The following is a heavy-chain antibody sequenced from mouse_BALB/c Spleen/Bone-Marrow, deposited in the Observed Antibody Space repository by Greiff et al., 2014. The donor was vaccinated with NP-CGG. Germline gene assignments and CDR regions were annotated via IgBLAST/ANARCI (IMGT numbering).Heavy chain of an antibody. J-gene: IGHJ2*01. Sequence: QVQLQQSGAELVKPGTSVKLSCKASGYTFTSHYIYWVKQRPGQGLKWIGEINPNNGGTNFNEKFKSKATLTVDTSSSTAYMQLSSLTSEDSAVYYCTRLSLLRGYFDYWGQGTTLTVSS. D-gene: IGHD1-2*01. CDR1: GYTFTSHY. V-gene: IGHV1S81*02. CDR3: TRLSLLRGYFDY. CDR2: INPNNGGT.